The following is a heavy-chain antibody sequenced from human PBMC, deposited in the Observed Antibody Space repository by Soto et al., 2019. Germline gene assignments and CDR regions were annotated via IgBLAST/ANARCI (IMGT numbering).Heavy chain of an antibody. J-gene: IGHJ4*02. CDR2: IIPIFGTP. CDR3: ATGSNYYETSVLAY. V-gene: IGHV1-69*01. Sequence: QVQLVQSVAEVKKPGSSVKVSCKASGDSFSSYAISWVRQAPGHGLEWMGRIIPIFGTPNYAQRVEGGVTVTADDSTSTGNMELSSLRSDGTGLCYCATGSNYYETSVLAYWGQGTLVRVSS. CDR1: GDSFSSYA. D-gene: IGHD3-22*01.